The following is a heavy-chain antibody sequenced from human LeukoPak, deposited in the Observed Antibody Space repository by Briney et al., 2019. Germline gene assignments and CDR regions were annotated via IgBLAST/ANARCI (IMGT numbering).Heavy chain of an antibody. D-gene: IGHD6-19*01. CDR2: INHSGST. CDR3: ARGGIAVAGTLFDP. CDR1: GGSFSGYY. V-gene: IGHV4-34*01. Sequence: PSETLSLTCAVYGGSFSGYYWSWIRQPPGKGLEWIGEINHSGSTNYNPSLKSRVTISVDTSKNQFSLKLSSVTAADTAVYYCARGGIAVAGTLFDPWGQGTLVTASS. J-gene: IGHJ5*02.